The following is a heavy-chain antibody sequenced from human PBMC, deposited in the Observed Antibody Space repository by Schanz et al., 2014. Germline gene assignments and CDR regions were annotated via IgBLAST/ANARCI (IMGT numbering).Heavy chain of an antibody. CDR1: GYTFTRSG. CDR2: ISANGGGT. CDR3: ARVSDGCYSNALHM. Sequence: QVQLVQSGGEVKTPGASVKVSCKASGYTFTRSGISWVRQAPGQGLEWMGWISANGGGTRYAQKFQGRVTMTRDTSTSTAYMELSRLRSDDTAVHYCARVSDGCYSNALHMWGQGTLVTVSS. J-gene: IGHJ4*02. D-gene: IGHD2-8*01. V-gene: IGHV1-18*01.